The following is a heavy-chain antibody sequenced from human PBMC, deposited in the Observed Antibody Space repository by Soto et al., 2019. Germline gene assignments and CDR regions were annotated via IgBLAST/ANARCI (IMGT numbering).Heavy chain of an antibody. CDR1: GFTFSIYA. CDR2: LSASGGNT. Sequence: GGSLRLSCAASGFTFSIYAMNWVRQAPGKGLEWVSALSASGGNTYYADSVKGRFTLSRDNSKNTLYLQMNSLRAEDTAVYYCAKAGTHSYFDYWGQGTLVTVSS. V-gene: IGHV3-23*01. CDR3: AKAGTHSYFDY. J-gene: IGHJ4*02.